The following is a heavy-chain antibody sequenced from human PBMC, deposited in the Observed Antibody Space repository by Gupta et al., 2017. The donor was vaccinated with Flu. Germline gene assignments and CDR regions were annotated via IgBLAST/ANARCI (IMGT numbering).Heavy chain of an antibody. Sequence: SYAISWVRKAPGQGLGWMGGIIPIFGTANDEQKCQGRVTITADESTSTAYMELSSMRSEDTAVYYCASGYSRSSYHSFDPWGQGTLVTVSS. CDR1: SYA. D-gene: IGHD2-15*01. J-gene: IGHJ5*02. CDR3: ASGYSRSSYHSFDP. V-gene: IGHV1-69*01. CDR2: IIPIFGTA.